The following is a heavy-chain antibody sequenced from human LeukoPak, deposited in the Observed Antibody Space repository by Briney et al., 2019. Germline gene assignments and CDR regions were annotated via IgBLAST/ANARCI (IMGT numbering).Heavy chain of an antibody. CDR1: GYTFTSYA. V-gene: IGHV1-69*05. CDR2: IIPIFGTA. J-gene: IGHJ2*01. D-gene: IGHD6-6*01. Sequence: SVKVSCKASGYTFTSYAISWVRQAPGQGLEWMGGIIPIFGTANYAQKFQGRVTITTDESTSTAYMELSSLRSEDTAVYYCVSSSSDWYFDLWGRGTLVTVSS. CDR3: VSSSSDWYFDL.